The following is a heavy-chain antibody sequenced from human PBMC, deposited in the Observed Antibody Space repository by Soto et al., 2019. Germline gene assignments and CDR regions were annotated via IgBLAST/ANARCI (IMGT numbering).Heavy chain of an antibody. J-gene: IGHJ6*02. D-gene: IGHD6-13*01. CDR1: GFTFSSYA. V-gene: IGHV3-30-3*02. Sequence: PGGSLRLSCAASGFTFSSYAMHWVRQAPGKGLEWVAVISYDGSNKYYADSVKGRFTISRDNSKNTLYLQMNSLRAEDTAVYYCAKSGAAAGIWPTYYYGMDVWGQGNTVTVSS. CDR3: AKSGAAAGIWPTYYYGMDV. CDR2: ISYDGSNK.